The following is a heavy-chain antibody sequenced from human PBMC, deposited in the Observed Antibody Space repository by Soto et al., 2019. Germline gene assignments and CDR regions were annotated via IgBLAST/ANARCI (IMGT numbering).Heavy chain of an antibody. Sequence: PSETLSLTCAVSGGSISSSNWWSWVRQPPGKGLEWIGEIYHSGSTNYNPSLKSRVTISVDKSKNQFSLKLSSVTAADTAVYYCARDYYYGSGSYYHYYYYRMDVWGQGTTVTVSS. CDR3: ARDYYYGSGSYYHYYYYRMDV. V-gene: IGHV4-4*02. D-gene: IGHD3-10*01. J-gene: IGHJ6*02. CDR1: GGSISSSNW. CDR2: IYHSGST.